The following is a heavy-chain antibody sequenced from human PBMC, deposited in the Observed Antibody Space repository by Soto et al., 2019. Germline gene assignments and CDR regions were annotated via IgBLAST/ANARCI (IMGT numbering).Heavy chain of an antibody. CDR2: IRYDGSDI. J-gene: IGHJ4*02. D-gene: IGHD1-26*01. V-gene: IGHV3-33*01. CDR1: EIIFNGFG. Sequence: GGSLRLSCAASEIIFNGFGMHWVRQAPGKGLEWVAVIRYDGSDIHYADSVKGRFTISRDNSKNTLYLQMDSLRGEDTAVYYCARDGVGATAYFGYFDYWGQGALVTVPQ. CDR3: ARDGVGATAYFGYFDY.